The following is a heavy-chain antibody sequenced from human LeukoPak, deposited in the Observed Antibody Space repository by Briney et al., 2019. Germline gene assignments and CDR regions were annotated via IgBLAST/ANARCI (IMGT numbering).Heavy chain of an antibody. D-gene: IGHD6-13*01. V-gene: IGHV3-23*01. CDR3: AKGDSSSWYDPIDP. J-gene: IGHJ5*02. CDR1: GFTFSSYA. CDR2: ISGSGGST. Sequence: PGRSLRLSCAASGFTFSSYAMSWVRQAPGKGLEWVSAISGSGGSTYYADSVKGRFTISRDNSKNTLYLQMNSLRAEDTAVYYCAKGDSSSWYDPIDPWGQGTLVTVSS.